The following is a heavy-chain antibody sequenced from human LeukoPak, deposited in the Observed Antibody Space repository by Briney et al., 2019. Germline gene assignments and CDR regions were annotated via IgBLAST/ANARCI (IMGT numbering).Heavy chain of an antibody. V-gene: IGHV3-9*01. CDR2: ISWNSGSI. CDR3: AKDTYGDLEGYFDY. J-gene: IGHJ4*02. Sequence: GISWNSGSIGYADSVKGRFTISRDNAKNSLYLQMNSLRAEDTALYYCAKDTYGDLEGYFDYWGQGTLVTVSS. D-gene: IGHD4-17*01.